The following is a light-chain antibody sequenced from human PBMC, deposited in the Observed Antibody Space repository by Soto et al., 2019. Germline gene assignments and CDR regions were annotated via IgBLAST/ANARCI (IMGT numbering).Light chain of an antibody. Sequence: DTVLSQSTGTLSLSPGETSTLSCRPSQSLTSSYLAWYQQKPGQDTRLLIYGEYTRATGIKDRFSGSGSGKEFTITIRSMQNEDFATYYCNKANSFQLTGGGGNKGDIK. J-gene: IGKJ4*01. V-gene: IGKV3-20*01. CDR3: NKANSFQLT. CDR1: QSLTSSY. CDR2: GEY.